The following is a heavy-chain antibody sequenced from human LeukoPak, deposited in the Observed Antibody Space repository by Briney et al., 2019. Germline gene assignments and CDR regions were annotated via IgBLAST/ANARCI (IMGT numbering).Heavy chain of an antibody. Sequence: SETLSLTCTVSGGSISSYYWSWIRQPPGKGLEWIGYIYYSGSTNYNPSLKSRVTISVDTSKNQFSLKLSSVTAADTAVYYCARFSPRAMGNYLDFWGQGTLVTVSS. CDR2: IYYSGST. CDR1: GGSISSYY. V-gene: IGHV4-59*01. J-gene: IGHJ4*02. CDR3: ARFSPRAMGNYLDF. D-gene: IGHD7-27*01.